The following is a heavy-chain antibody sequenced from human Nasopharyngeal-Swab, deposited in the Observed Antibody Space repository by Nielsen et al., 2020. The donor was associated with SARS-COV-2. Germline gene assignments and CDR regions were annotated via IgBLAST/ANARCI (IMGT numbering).Heavy chain of an antibody. V-gene: IGHV1-46*01. CDR3: AREGIAARLRALGY. CDR1: GGTFSSYA. D-gene: IGHD6-6*01. Sequence: ASVKVSCKASGGTFSSYAISWVRQAPGQGLEWMGIINPSGGSTSYAQKFQGRVTMTRDTSTSTVYMELSSLRSEDTAVYYCAREGIAARLRALGYWGQGILVTVSS. CDR2: INPSGGST. J-gene: IGHJ4*02.